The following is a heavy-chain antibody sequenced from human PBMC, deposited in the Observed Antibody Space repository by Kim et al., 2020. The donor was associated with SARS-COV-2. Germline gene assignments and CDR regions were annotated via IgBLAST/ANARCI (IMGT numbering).Heavy chain of an antibody. CDR1: GFTFSSYA. CDR2: ISYDGSNK. D-gene: IGHD2-15*01. V-gene: IGHV3-30-3*01. Sequence: GGSLRLSCAASGFTFSSYAMHWVRQAPGKGLEWVAVISYDGSNKYYADSVKGRFTISRDNSKNTLYLQMNSLRAEDTAVYYCARCSVVAATFDAFDIWGQGTMVTVSS. CDR3: ARCSVVAATFDAFDI. J-gene: IGHJ3*02.